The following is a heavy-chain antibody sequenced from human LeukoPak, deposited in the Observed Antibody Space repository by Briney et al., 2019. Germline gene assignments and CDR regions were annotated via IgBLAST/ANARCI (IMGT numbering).Heavy chain of an antibody. CDR3: ARAGGFGELFEFDY. V-gene: IGHV3-74*01. CDR1: RFTFSSYW. J-gene: IGHJ4*02. Sequence: RPGGSLRLSCAASRFTFSSYWMHWVRQAPGKGLVWVSRINSDGSSTTYADSVKGRFTISRDNAKNTLYLQMNSLRAEDTAVYYCARAGGFGELFEFDYWGQGTLVTVSS. D-gene: IGHD3-10*01. CDR2: INSDGSST.